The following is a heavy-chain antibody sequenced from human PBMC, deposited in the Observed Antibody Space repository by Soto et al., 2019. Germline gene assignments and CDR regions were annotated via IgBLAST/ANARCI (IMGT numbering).Heavy chain of an antibody. CDR2: IIPILGIA. CDR1: GGTFSSYT. D-gene: IGHD2-21*01. Sequence: QVQLVQSGAEVKKPGSSVKVSCKASGGTFSSYTISWVRQAPGQGLEWMGRIIPILGIANYAQKFQGRVTITADKSTSTAYMELSSLRSEDTAVYYCARGSLTFNVAYYYGMDVWGQGTTFTVSS. V-gene: IGHV1-69*02. CDR3: ARGSLTFNVAYYYGMDV. J-gene: IGHJ6*02.